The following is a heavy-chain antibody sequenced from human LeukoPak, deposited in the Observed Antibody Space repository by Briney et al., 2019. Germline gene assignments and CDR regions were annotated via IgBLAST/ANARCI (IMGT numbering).Heavy chain of an antibody. CDR1: GGSISSSSYY. CDR2: IYYSGST. CDR3: ATPYYYDTSGYYHSTFGF. V-gene: IGHV4-39*07. J-gene: IGHJ4*02. D-gene: IGHD3-22*01. Sequence: SETLSLTCTVSGGSISSSSYYWGWIRQPPGKGLEWIGSIYYSGSTNYNPSLKSRVTISVDTSKNQFSLKLSSVTAADTAVYYCATPYYYDTSGYYHSTFGFWGQGTLVTVSS.